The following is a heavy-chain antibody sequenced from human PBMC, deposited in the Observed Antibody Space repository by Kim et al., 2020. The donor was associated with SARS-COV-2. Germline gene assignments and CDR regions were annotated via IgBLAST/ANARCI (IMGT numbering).Heavy chain of an antibody. J-gene: IGHJ6*03. V-gene: IGHV3-53*01. Sequence: TKYIGSVKGRFTISRDTAKNIVFLQMNSLTGEDTALYYCTRGFDYLDVWGKGTSVTVSS. CDR3: TRGFDYLDV. CDR2: T. D-gene: IGHD3-10*01.